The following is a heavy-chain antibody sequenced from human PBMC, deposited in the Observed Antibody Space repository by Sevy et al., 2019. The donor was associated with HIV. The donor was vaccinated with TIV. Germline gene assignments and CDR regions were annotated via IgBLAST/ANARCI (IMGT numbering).Heavy chain of an antibody. D-gene: IGHD3-3*01. CDR2: IKQDGSEK. CDR3: ARDLRDYDFWSGYFHY. V-gene: IGHV3-7*01. J-gene: IGHJ4*02. CDR1: GFTFSSYW. Sequence: GGSLRLSCAASGFTFSSYWMSWVRQASGKGLEWVANIKQDGSEKYYVDSVKGRFTISRDNAKNSLYLQMNSLRAEDTAVYYCARDLRDYDFWSGYFHYWGQGTLVTVSS.